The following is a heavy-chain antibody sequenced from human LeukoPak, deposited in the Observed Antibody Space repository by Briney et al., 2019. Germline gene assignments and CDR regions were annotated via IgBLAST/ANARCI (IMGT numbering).Heavy chain of an antibody. CDR3: ARDQDPGAFDI. J-gene: IGHJ3*02. CDR1: SYTLTNYG. V-gene: IGHV1-18*01. CDR2: ISAYNGNT. Sequence: GASVKVSCKASSYTLTNYGISWVRQAPGQGLEWMGWISAYNGNTNYAQNLQGRVTMTTDTSTNTAYMELRSLRSDETAVYYCARDQDPGAFDIWGQGTMVTVSS.